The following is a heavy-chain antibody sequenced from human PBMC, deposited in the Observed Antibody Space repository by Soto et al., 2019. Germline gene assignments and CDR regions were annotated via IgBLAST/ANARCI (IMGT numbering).Heavy chain of an antibody. CDR1: GFTFSSYW. CDR3: AIALTYYYDIDY. D-gene: IGHD3-22*01. J-gene: IGHJ4*02. CDR2: INSDGSRT. V-gene: IGHV3-74*01. Sequence: EVQLVESGGGLVQPGGSLRLSCAASGFTFSSYWMHWVRQAPGKGLVWVSRINSDGSRTTYADSVKGRFTISRDNAKNMLHLQMNSLRAEDTAVYYCAIALTYYYDIDYWGQGTLVTVSS.